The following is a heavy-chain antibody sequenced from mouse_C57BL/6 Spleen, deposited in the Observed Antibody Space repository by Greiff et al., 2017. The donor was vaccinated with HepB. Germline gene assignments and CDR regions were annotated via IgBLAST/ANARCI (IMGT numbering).Heavy chain of an antibody. J-gene: IGHJ2*01. V-gene: IGHV1-66*01. CDR1: GYSFTSYY. D-gene: IGHD2-4*01. Sequence: VKLQESGPELVKPGASVKISCKASGYSFTSYYIHWVKQRPGQGLEWIGWIYPGSGNTKYNEKFKGKATLTADTSSSTAYMQLSSLTSEDSAVYYCARDYDYDYWGQGTTLTVSS. CDR2: IYPGSGNT. CDR3: ARDYDYDY.